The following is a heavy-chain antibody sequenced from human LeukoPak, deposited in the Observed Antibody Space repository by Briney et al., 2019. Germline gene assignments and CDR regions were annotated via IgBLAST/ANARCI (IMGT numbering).Heavy chain of an antibody. CDR2: IRYDGSNK. CDR3: ATSTPRRFLEWLPPDY. Sequence: PGGSLRLSCAASGFTFSSYGMHWVRQAPGKGLEWVAFIRYDGSNKYYADSVKGRFTISRDNSKNTLYLQMNSLRAEDTAVYYCATSTPRRFLEWLPPDYWGQGTLVTVSS. J-gene: IGHJ4*02. V-gene: IGHV3-30*02. D-gene: IGHD3-3*01. CDR1: GFTFSSYG.